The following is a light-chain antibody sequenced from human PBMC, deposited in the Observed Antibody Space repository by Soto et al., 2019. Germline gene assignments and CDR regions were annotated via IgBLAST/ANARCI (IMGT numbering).Light chain of an antibody. CDR2: WAS. J-gene: IGKJ4*02. V-gene: IGKV4-1*01. CDR1: KSVLYSSNNKNY. Sequence: DIVMTKCPASLAVSLGESPTINCNTTKSVLYSSNNKNYLAWYQQKPGQHPKLLIYWASTRESGVPDRFSGSGSGTDFTLTISSPQADDVAVYYCQQYYSTLTVGGGTKVENK. CDR3: QQYYSTLT.